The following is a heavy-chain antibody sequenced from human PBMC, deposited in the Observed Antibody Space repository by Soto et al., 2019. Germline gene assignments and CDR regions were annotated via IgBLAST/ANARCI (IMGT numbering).Heavy chain of an antibody. CDR2: IYYSGST. CDR3: ASRGYSYGRPFDP. CDR1: GGSISSSSYY. D-gene: IGHD5-18*01. V-gene: IGHV4-39*01. J-gene: IGHJ5*02. Sequence: SETLSLTCTVSGGSISSSSYYWSWIRQPPGKGLEWIGNIYYSGSTYYNPSLKSRVTISVDTSKNQFSLKLSSVTAADTAVYYCASRGYSYGRPFDPRGQGTLVTGSS.